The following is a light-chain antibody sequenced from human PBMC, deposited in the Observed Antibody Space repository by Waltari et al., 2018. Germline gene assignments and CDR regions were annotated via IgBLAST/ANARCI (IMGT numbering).Light chain of an antibody. CDR1: SSDIGSYNY. Sequence: QSALTQPASVSGSPGQSITISCTGTSSDIGSYNYVSWYQQDPGKVPKLIIYDVTQRPSGVSYRFSGSKSGDTASLTISGLQAEDEANYYCSSYTSAETWVFGGGTTLTVL. CDR3: SSYTSAETWV. CDR2: DVT. J-gene: IGLJ3*02. V-gene: IGLV2-14*03.